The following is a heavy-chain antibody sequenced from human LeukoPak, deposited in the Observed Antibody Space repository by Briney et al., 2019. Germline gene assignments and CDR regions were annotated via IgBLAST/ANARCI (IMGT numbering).Heavy chain of an antibody. J-gene: IGHJ4*02. Sequence: SETLSLTCAVYGGSFSGYYWSWIRQPPGKGLEWIGEINHSGSTNYNPSLKSRVTISVDTSKNQFSLKLSSVTAADTAVYYCASSVGATKAFDYWGQGTLVTVSS. CDR3: ASSVGATKAFDY. CDR1: GGSFSGYY. CDR2: INHSGST. V-gene: IGHV4-34*01. D-gene: IGHD1-26*01.